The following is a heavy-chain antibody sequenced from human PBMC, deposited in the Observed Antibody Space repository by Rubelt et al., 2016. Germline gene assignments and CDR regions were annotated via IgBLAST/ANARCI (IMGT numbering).Heavy chain of an antibody. D-gene: IGHD6-13*01. J-gene: IGHJ4*02. CDR1: GGSFSGYY. V-gene: IGHV4-34*01. CDR2: INLGGST. CDR3: ARGVPGYSSTCYRQ. Sequence: QVQLKQWGAGLLKPSETLSLTCAVYGGSFSGYYWSWIRQPTGTGLEWIGEINLGGSTTYNPSLTRRVTLSVDTSKNQFSLRLGSVTAADTAVYYCARGVPGYSSTCYRQWGQGTLVTVSS.